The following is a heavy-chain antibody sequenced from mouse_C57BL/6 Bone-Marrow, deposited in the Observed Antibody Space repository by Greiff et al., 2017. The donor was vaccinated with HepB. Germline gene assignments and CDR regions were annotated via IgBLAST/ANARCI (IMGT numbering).Heavy chain of an antibody. CDR2: IDPENGDT. D-gene: IGHD1-1*01. CDR1: GFNIKDDY. J-gene: IGHJ1*03. Sequence: VQLQQSGAELVRPGASVKLSCTASGFNIKDDYMHWVKQRPEQGLEWIGWIDPENGDTEYASKFQGKATITADTSSNTAYLQLSSLTSEDTAVYYCTRLITTVVNWYFDVWGTGTTVTVSS. V-gene: IGHV14-4*01. CDR3: TRLITTVVNWYFDV.